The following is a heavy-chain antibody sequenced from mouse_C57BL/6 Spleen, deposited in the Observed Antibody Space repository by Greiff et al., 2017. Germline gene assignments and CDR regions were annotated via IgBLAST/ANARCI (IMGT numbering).Heavy chain of an antibody. CDR2: ISGGGGNT. Sequence: EVQLVESGGGLVKPGGSLKLSCAASGFTFSSYTMSWVRQTPEKRLEWVATISGGGGNTYYPDSVKGRFTISRDNAKNTLYLQMSSLRSEDTALYYCASLGRPMGRYYFDYWGQGTTLTVSS. J-gene: IGHJ2*01. V-gene: IGHV5-9*01. CDR1: GFTFSSYT. D-gene: IGHD4-1*01. CDR3: ASLGRPMGRYYFDY.